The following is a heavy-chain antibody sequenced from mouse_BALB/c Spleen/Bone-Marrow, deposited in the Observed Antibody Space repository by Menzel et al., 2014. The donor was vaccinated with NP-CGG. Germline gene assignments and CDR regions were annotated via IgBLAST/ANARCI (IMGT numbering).Heavy chain of an antibody. CDR2: INPSNGRT. J-gene: IGHJ1*01. Sequence: VQLQQFGVELVKPGASVKLSCKASGYTFTSYWMHWVKQRPGQGLEWIGEINPSNGRTNYNEKFKSKATLTVDKTSSADGKRLSSLKHDVSAVYYCASYLHFCGSSCGYLDIWGLGT. D-gene: IGHD1-1*01. CDR1: GYTFTSYW. V-gene: IGHV1S81*02. CDR3: ASYLHFCGSSCGYLDI.